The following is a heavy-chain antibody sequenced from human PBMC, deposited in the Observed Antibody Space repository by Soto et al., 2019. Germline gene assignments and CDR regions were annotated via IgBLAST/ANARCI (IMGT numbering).Heavy chain of an antibody. CDR3: ARQIYDSDTGPNFQYYFDS. V-gene: IGHV5-51*01. CDR2: IYPGNSDI. J-gene: IGHJ4*02. CDR1: GYSFTTYW. Sequence: PGEYLKISCQGSGYSFTTYWIGWVRQMPGKGLEWMGIIYPGNSDIRYSPSFQCQVTISADKSISTAYLKWSGLKASDTAMYYCARQIYDSDTGPNFQYYFDSWGQGTPVTVS. D-gene: IGHD3-22*01.